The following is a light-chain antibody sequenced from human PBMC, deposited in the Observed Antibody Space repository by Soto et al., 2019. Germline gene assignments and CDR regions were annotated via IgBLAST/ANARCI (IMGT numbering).Light chain of an antibody. J-gene: IGLJ1*01. CDR2: IND. CDR1: SSNIGDNP. Sequence: QAVVTQPPSASGTPEQRITISCSGSSSNIGDNPVNWYQQLPGAAPKLLIYINDQRPSGVPDRFSGSKSGTSASLAISGLQPEDEADYYCAAWDDSLNALFGTGTKLTVL. CDR3: AAWDDSLNAL. V-gene: IGLV1-44*01.